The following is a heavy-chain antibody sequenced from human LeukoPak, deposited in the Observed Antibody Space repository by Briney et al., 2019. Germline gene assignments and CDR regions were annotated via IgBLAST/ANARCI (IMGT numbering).Heavy chain of an antibody. J-gene: IGHJ6*03. Sequence: ASVKVSCKASGYTFTSYYMHWVRQAPGQGLEWMGIINPSGGSTSYAQKFQGRVTMTRDTSTSTVYMELSSLRSEDTAVYYCARDGYCSGGSCLHSYYYYYMDVWGKGTTVTISS. CDR2: INPSGGST. CDR3: ARDGYCSGGSCLHSYYYYYMDV. D-gene: IGHD2-15*01. CDR1: GYTFTSYY. V-gene: IGHV1-46*01.